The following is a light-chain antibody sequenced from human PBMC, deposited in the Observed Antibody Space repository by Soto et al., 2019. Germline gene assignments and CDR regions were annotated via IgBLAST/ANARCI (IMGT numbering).Light chain of an antibody. CDR3: QQYSSFSEYT. CDR1: QSISTW. CDR2: DAS. J-gene: IGKJ2*01. Sequence: DIQMTQSPSTLSASVGDRVTITCRASQSISTWLAWYQQKPGKAPKLLIYDASSLQSGVPSRFSGSGSGTEFTLTISSLQPDDFASYYCQQYSSFSEYTFGQGTKVDI. V-gene: IGKV1-5*01.